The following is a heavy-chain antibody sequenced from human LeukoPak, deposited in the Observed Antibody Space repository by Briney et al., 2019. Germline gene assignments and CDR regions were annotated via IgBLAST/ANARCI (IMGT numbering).Heavy chain of an antibody. CDR2: ISGYNGNT. V-gene: IGHV1-18*01. CDR1: GYTFTSYG. J-gene: IGHJ6*02. D-gene: IGHD3-10*01. Sequence: GASVKVSCKASGYTFTSYGISWVRQAPGQGLECMGWISGYNGNTNYAQKLQGRVIMTTDTSTSTAYMELRSLRSDDTAVYYCARVRFGDNYYYYGMDVWGQGTTVTVSS. CDR3: ARVRFGDNYYYYGMDV.